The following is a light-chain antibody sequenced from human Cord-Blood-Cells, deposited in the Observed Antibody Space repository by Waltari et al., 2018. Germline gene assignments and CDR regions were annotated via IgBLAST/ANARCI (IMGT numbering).Light chain of an antibody. V-gene: IGLV2-11*01. Sequence: QSALTQPRSVSGSPGQSVTISCTGTSSDVGGHKSVCWYQPHPGNATKLMNYDVRKRPSGVPDRFSGSKSGNTASLTISGLQAEDEADYYCCSYAGSSWVFGGGTKLTVL. J-gene: IGLJ3*02. CDR2: DVR. CDR1: SSDVGGHKS. CDR3: CSYAGSSWV.